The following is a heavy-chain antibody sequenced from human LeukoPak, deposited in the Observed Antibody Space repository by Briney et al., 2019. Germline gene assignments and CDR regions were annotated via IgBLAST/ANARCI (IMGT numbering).Heavy chain of an antibody. CDR1: GFTFSSFA. Sequence: PGGSLRLSCAASGFTFSSFAMSWVRQAPGKGLEWVSSISGSGGSEHYADSVKGRFTFSRDNSKNTLYLQMNSLRAEDTAVYYCAKETPHFDYWGQGTLVTVSS. CDR3: AKETPHFDY. V-gene: IGHV3-23*01. J-gene: IGHJ4*02. CDR2: ISGSGGSE.